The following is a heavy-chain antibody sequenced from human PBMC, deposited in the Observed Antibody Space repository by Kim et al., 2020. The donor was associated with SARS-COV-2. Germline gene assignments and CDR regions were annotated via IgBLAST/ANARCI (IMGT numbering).Heavy chain of an antibody. CDR2: IDIAGTTT. CDR1: GFTFTDYW. J-gene: IGHJ4*02. Sequence: GGSLRLSCAASGFTFTDYWIHWFRQAPGKGLVWVSRIDIAGTTTYYADSVKGRFTISRDNAKNTQFLQMNGLRAEDTAVYYCARGFQESFDYWGQGTLVTVSS. CDR3: ARGFQESFDY. V-gene: IGHV3-74*01.